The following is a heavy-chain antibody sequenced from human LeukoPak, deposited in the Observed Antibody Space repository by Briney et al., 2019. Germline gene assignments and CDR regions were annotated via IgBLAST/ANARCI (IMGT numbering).Heavy chain of an antibody. J-gene: IGHJ5*02. D-gene: IGHD4-17*01. V-gene: IGHV3-23*01. CDR3: AKREYGDYNNWFDP. Sequence: PGGSLRLSCAASGFTFSSYAMSWVRQAPGKGMEWVSAISGSGGSTYYADSVKGRFTISRDNSKNTLYLQMNSLRAEDMAVYYCAKREYGDYNNWFDPWGQGTLVTVSS. CDR1: GFTFSSYA. CDR2: ISGSGGST.